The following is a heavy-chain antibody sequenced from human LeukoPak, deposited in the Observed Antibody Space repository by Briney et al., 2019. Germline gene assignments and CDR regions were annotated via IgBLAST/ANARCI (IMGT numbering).Heavy chain of an antibody. D-gene: IGHD5-18*01. J-gene: IGHJ4*02. V-gene: IGHV1-46*01. Sequence: ASVKVSCKVSGYTLTELSMHWVRQAPGQGLEWMGIINPSGGSTSYAQKFQGRVTMTRDTSTSTVYMELSSLRSEDTAVYYCARGFGYGMSDYWGQGTLVTVSS. CDR3: ARGFGYGMSDY. CDR1: GYTLTELS. CDR2: INPSGGST.